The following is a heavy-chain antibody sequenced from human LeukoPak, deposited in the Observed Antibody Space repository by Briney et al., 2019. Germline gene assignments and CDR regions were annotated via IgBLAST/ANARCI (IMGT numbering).Heavy chain of an antibody. J-gene: IGHJ4*02. Sequence: ASVKVSCKASGYTLTSYYMHWVRQAPGQGLEWMGIINPSGGSTSYAQKFQGRVTMTRDTSTSTVYMELSSLRSEDTAVYYCARDAARAMARGDWYFDYWGQGTLVTVSS. CDR3: ARDAARAMARGDWYFDY. CDR1: GYTLTSYY. CDR2: INPSGGST. V-gene: IGHV1-46*01. D-gene: IGHD3/OR15-3a*01.